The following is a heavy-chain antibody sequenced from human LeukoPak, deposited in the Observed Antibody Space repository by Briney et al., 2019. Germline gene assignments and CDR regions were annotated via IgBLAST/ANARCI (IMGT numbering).Heavy chain of an antibody. D-gene: IGHD6-19*01. CDR2: IKQDGSEK. CDR3: ATMGIAVVNSFDY. Sequence: PGGSLRLSCAASGFTFSSYWMSWVRQAPGKGLEWVANIKQDGSEKYYVDSVKGRFTISRDNAKNSLYLQMNSLRAEDTAVYYCATMGIAVVNSFDYWGQGTLVTVSS. CDR1: GFTFSSYW. J-gene: IGHJ4*02. V-gene: IGHV3-7*03.